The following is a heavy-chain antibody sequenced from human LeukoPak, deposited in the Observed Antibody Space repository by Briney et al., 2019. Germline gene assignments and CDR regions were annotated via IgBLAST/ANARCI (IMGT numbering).Heavy chain of an antibody. V-gene: IGHV3-74*01. Sequence: GGSLRLSCAASGFTFSTYWIHWVRQAPGKGLVWVSRISGDGSDTRYADSVKGRFTISRDNAKNTVFLQMNSQRDEDTAVYYCARDVQDSRTGGLDFWGQGTLVTVSS. CDR2: ISGDGSDT. CDR3: ARDVQDSRTGGLDF. CDR1: GFTFSTYW. J-gene: IGHJ4*02. D-gene: IGHD3-22*01.